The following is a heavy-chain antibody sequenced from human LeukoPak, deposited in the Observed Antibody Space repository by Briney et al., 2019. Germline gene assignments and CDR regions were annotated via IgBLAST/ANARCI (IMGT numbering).Heavy chain of an antibody. CDR1: GGSISSYY. CDR2: IYYSGST. J-gene: IGHJ3*02. V-gene: IGHV4-59*01. Sequence: SETLSLTCTVSGGSISSYYWSWIRQPPGKGLEWIGYIYYSGSTYYNPSLKSRVTISVDTSKNQFSLKLSSVTAADTAVYYCARDFSSNTIFGVVISPGAFDIWGQGTMVTVSS. D-gene: IGHD3-3*01. CDR3: ARDFSSNTIFGVVISPGAFDI.